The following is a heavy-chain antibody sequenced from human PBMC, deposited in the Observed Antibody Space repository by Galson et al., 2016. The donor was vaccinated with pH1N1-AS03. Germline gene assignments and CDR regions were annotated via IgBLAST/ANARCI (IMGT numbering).Heavy chain of an antibody. CDR3: AKGGKGYCSSATCFSLSYYYYYYGMDV. Sequence: SLRLSCAVSGFMFSTNAMTWVRQAPGKGLEWVSGISARGGDTYYAASVTGRFTVSRDNSTHTLYLQMHSLRADDTAVYYCAKGGKGYCSSATCFSLSYYYYYYGMDVWGQGTTVTVSS. J-gene: IGHJ6*02. V-gene: IGHV3-23*01. D-gene: IGHD2-2*01. CDR1: GFMFSTNA. CDR2: ISARGGDT.